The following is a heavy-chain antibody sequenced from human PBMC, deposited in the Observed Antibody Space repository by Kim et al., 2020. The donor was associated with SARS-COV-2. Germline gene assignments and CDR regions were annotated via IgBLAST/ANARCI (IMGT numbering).Heavy chain of an antibody. CDR3: AKSRIVGAIDAFDI. CDR1: GFTFGDYA. V-gene: IGHV3-9*01. CDR2: ISWNSGSI. J-gene: IGHJ3*02. Sequence: GGSLRLSCAASGFTFGDYAIHWVRQAPGKGLEWVSGISWNSGSIGYADSVKGRFTISRDNAKNSLYLQMNSLRAEDTALYYCAKSRIVGAIDAFDIWGQGTMVTVSS. D-gene: IGHD1-26*01.